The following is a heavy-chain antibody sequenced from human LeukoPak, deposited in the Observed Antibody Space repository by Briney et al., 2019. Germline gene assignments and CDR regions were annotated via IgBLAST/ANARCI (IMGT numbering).Heavy chain of an antibody. J-gene: IGHJ4*02. CDR2: ISSSGNYI. V-gene: IGHV3-21*01. Sequence: PGGSLRLSCATSGFTFSTYSMNWVRQAPGKGLEWVSSISSSGNYIYYADSMKGRFTISRDNAKASVYLQMNSLRVEDTAVYYCAREQPAGSTDYWGQGTLVTVSS. CDR3: AREQPAGSTDY. CDR1: GFTFSTYS. D-gene: IGHD2-2*01.